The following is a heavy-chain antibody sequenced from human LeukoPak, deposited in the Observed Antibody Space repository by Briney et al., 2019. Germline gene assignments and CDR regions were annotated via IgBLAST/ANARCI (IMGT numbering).Heavy chain of an antibody. D-gene: IGHD2-2*01. J-gene: IGHJ4*02. CDR2: IKQGGSAK. V-gene: IGHV3-7*01. Sequence: GGSLRLSCAASGFTFSSFWMSWVRQAPGKGLEWVANIKQGGSAKDYVDSVKGRFTISRDNAKNSLYLQMNSLRAEDTAVYYCARGSTAAANFDYWGQGTLVTVSS. CDR3: ARGSTAAANFDY. CDR1: GFTFSSFW.